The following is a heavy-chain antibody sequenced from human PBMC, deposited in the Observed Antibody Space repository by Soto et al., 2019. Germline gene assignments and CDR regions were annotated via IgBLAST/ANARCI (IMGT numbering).Heavy chain of an antibody. J-gene: IGHJ4*02. CDR2: VSNEGSIQ. D-gene: IGHD3-16*01. CDR3: AKEGGTLGTSASYGFDY. V-gene: IGHV3-30*18. Sequence: QVQLVESGGGVVQPGGSLRLSRAASGFSFSSYGIHWVRQAPGKGLEWVAVVSNEGSIQYYADSVKGRFTISRDNSENTVFLQMNSLRSEDTAVYYCAKEGGTLGTSASYGFDYWGQGSRVTVSS. CDR1: GFSFSSYG.